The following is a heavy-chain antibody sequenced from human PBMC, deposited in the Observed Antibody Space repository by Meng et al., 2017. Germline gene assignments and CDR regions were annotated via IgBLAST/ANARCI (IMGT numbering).Heavy chain of an antibody. CDR1: GFTFSSYA. D-gene: IGHD6-19*01. J-gene: IGHJ4*02. CDR2: ISYDGSNK. Sequence: QGERVESGGGLVKPGGSLRLSCAASGFTFSSYAMHWVRQAPGKGLEWVAVISYDGSNKYYADSVKGRFTISRDNSKNTLYLQMNSLRAEDTAVYYCASGSQWLFPYWGQGTLVTVSS. V-gene: IGHV3-30*01. CDR3: ASGSQWLFPY.